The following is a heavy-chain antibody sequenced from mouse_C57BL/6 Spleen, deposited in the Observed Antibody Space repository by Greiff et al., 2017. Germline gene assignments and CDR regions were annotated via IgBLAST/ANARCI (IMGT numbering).Heavy chain of an antibody. CDR1: GYTFTDYY. CDR2: INPNNGGT. Sequence: EVQLQQSGPELVKPGASVKISCKASGYTFTDYYMNWVKQSHGKSLEWIGDINPNNGGTSYNQKFKGKATLTVDKSSSTAYMELRSLTSEGSAVYYCARDGYGEGGAMDYWGQGTSVTVSS. J-gene: IGHJ4*01. D-gene: IGHD2-2*01. CDR3: ARDGYGEGGAMDY. V-gene: IGHV1-26*01.